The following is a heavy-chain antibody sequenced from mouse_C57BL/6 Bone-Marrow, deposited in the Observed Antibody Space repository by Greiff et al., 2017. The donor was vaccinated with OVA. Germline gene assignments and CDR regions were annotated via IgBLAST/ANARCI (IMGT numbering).Heavy chain of an antibody. D-gene: IGHD1-1*01. CDR3: ARGGPYYGSSYEAMDY. CDR1: GYTFTSYW. J-gene: IGHJ4*01. V-gene: IGHV1-50*01. Sequence: QVQLQQPGAELVKPGASVKLSCKASGYTFTSYWMQWVKQRPGQGLERNGEIDPSDSYTNYNQKFKGKATLTVDTSSSTDYLQLSSLTSEDAAVYYWARGGPYYGSSYEAMDYWGQGTSVTVSS. CDR2: IDPSDSYT.